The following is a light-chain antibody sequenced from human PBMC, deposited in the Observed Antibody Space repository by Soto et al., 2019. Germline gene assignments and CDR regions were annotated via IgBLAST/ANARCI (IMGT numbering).Light chain of an antibody. CDR1: QDITNY. Sequence: DLQMTQSPSSLSASVGDRVTITCQASQDITNYLHWYQQKPGEAPKLLIYDASNLETGVPSRFSGSGSGTDFTFTISSLQPEDIATYYCQQYDDLPLTFGPGTRVDIK. CDR2: DAS. V-gene: IGKV1-33*01. CDR3: QQYDDLPLT. J-gene: IGKJ3*01.